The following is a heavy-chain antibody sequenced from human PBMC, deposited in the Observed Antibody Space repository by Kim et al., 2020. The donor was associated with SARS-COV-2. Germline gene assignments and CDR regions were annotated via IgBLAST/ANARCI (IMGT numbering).Heavy chain of an antibody. CDR1: GFTFSSYW. V-gene: IGHV3-74*01. CDR3: AREMYYYGSGLPGYYYYYGMDV. CDR2: INSDGSST. D-gene: IGHD3-10*01. Sequence: GGSLRLSCAASGFTFSSYWMHWVRQAPGKGLVWVSRINSDGSSTSYADSVKGRFTISRDNAKNTLYLQMNSLRAEDTAVYYCAREMYYYGSGLPGYYYYYGMDVWGQGTTVTVSS. J-gene: IGHJ6*02.